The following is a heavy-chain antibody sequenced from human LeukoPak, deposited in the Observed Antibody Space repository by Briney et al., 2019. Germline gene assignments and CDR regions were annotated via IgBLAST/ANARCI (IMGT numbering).Heavy chain of an antibody. Sequence: GGSLRLSCAASGFTFSSYAMHWVRQAPGKGLEWVAVISYDGSNKYYADSVKGRFTVSRDNSKSLLYLQMDSLRAEDTAVYFCAKDRSHCFKGVCSDFDHWGQGPLATVSS. CDR1: GFTFSSYA. J-gene: IGHJ4*02. V-gene: IGHV3-30-3*02. CDR3: AKDRSHCFKGVCSDFDH. CDR2: ISYDGSNK. D-gene: IGHD2-8*01.